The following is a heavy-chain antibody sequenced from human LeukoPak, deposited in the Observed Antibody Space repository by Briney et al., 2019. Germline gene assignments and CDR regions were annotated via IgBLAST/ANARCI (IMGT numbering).Heavy chain of an antibody. CDR3: ARGGVLEGWEHKYYYYYMDV. CDR1: GGTFSSYT. J-gene: IGHJ6*03. V-gene: IGHV1-69*02. D-gene: IGHD1-26*01. CDR2: IIPILGIA. Sequence: ASVKVSCKASGGTFSSYTISWVRQAPGQGLEWMGRIIPILGIANYAQKFQGRVTITADKSTSTAHMELSSLRSEDTAVYYCARGGVLEGWEHKYYYYYMDVWGKRTTVTVSS.